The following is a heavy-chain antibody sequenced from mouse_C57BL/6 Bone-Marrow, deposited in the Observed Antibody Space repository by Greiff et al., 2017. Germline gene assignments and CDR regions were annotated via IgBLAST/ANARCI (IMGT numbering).Heavy chain of an antibody. D-gene: IGHD3-2*02. CDR3: ARARQLRLPMFAY. CDR1: GYTFTSYG. CDR2: IYPRSGNT. V-gene: IGHV1-81*01. Sequence: QVQLQQSGAELARPGASVKLSCKASGYTFTSYGISWVKQRTGQGLEWIGEIYPRSGNTYYNEKFKGKATLTGDKSSSTAYMELRSLTSEDSAVXFCARARQLRLPMFAYWGQGTLVTVSA. J-gene: IGHJ3*01.